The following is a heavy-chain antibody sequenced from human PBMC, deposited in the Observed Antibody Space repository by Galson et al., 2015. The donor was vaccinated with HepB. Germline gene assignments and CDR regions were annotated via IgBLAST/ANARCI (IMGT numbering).Heavy chain of an antibody. CDR3: ARGVAAALGGMDV. D-gene: IGHD6-13*01. Sequence: ETLSLTCAVYGGSFSGYHWSWIRQPPGKGLEWIGEINHSGSTNYNPSLKSRVTISVDTSKNQFSLKLGSVTAADTAVYYCARGVAAALGGMDVWGQGTTATVSS. J-gene: IGHJ6*02. V-gene: IGHV4-34*01. CDR2: INHSGST. CDR1: GGSFSGYH.